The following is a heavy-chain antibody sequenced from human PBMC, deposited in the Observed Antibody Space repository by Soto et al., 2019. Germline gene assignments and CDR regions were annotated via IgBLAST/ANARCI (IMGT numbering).Heavy chain of an antibody. D-gene: IGHD3-16*01. CDR3: ARGLGGLDP. Sequence: SQTLSLTCDISGDSVSSNSAAWNWIRQSPSRGLEWLGRTYYRSKWYNDYGVSVKSRIIINADTSRNHFSLQLNSVTPDDTAVYYCARGLGGLDPWGQGTLVTVSS. J-gene: IGHJ5*02. CDR2: TYYRSKWYN. CDR1: GDSVSSNSAA. V-gene: IGHV6-1*01.